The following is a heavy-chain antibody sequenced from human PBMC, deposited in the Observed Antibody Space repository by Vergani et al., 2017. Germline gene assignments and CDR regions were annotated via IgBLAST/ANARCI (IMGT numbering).Heavy chain of an antibody. J-gene: IGHJ5*02. CDR3: AHRLTARFLEWPSTDNWFDP. CDR1: GFSLSTSGVG. Sequence: QITLKESGPTLVKPTQTLTLTCTFSGFSLSTSGVGVGWIRQPPGKALEWLALIYWNADKRYSPSLKSRLTITKDTSKNQVVLTMTNMDPVDTATYYCAHRLTARFLEWPSTDNWFDPWGQGTLVTVSS. CDR2: IYWNADK. D-gene: IGHD3-3*01. V-gene: IGHV2-5*01.